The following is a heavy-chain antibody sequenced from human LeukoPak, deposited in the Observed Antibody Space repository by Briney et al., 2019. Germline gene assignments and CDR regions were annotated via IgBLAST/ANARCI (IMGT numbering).Heavy chain of an antibody. CDR2: IYYSGST. Sequence: SETLSLTCTVSGGSISSYYWSWIRQPPGKGLEWIGYIYYSGSTNYNPSLMSRVTISLPTTKNKFPHKLNSMTAADTAVSYCSRERMSGMDVWRQGATVTVSS. V-gene: IGHV4-59*01. CDR1: GGSISSYY. J-gene: IGHJ6*02. D-gene: IGHD2-8*01. CDR3: SRERMSGMDV.